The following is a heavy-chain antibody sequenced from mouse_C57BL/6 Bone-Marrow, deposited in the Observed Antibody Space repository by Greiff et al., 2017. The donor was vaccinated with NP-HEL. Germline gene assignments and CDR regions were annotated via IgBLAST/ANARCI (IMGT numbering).Heavy chain of an antibody. CDR1: GFTFSSYG. D-gene: IGHD6-1*01. CDR2: ISSGGSYT. V-gene: IGHV5-6*01. CDR3: ARQRGGSPFAY. J-gene: IGHJ3*01. Sequence: EVKLMESGGDLVKPGGSLKLSCAASGFTFSSYGMSWVRQTPDKRLEWVATISSGGSYTYYPDSVKGRFTISRDNAKNTLYLQMSSLKSEDTAMYYCARQRGGSPFAYWGQGTLVTVSA.